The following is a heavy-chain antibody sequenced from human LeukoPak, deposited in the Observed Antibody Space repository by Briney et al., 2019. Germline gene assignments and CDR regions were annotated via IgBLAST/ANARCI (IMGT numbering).Heavy chain of an antibody. CDR3: AREVGSGWANWFDP. V-gene: IGHV1-18*04. Sequence: ASVKVSCKASGYTFTGYYMHWVRQAPGQGLEWMGWISAYKGNTNYAQKLQGRVTMTTDTSTSTAYMELRSLRSDDTAVYYCAREVGSGWANWFDPWGQGTLVTVSS. J-gene: IGHJ5*02. CDR1: GYTFTGYY. CDR2: ISAYKGNT. D-gene: IGHD6-19*01.